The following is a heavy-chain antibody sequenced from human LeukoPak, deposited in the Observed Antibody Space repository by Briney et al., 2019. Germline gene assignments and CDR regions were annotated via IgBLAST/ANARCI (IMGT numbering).Heavy chain of an antibody. V-gene: IGHV1-69*06. CDR3: ARVRNGYCSSTSCYD. CDR2: IIPIFGTA. CDR1: GGTFSSYA. Sequence: SVPVSCKASGGTFSSYAISWVRQAPGQGLEWMGRIIPIFGTANYAQKFQGRVTITADKSTSTAYMELSSLRSEDTAVYYCARVRNGYCSSTSCYDWGQGTLVTISS. J-gene: IGHJ4*02. D-gene: IGHD2-2*03.